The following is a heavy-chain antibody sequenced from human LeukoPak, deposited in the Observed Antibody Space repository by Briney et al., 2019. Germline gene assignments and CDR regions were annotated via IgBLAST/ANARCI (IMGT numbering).Heavy chain of an antibody. J-gene: IGHJ4*02. Sequence: PSETLSLTCAVYGGSFSGYYWSWIRQPPGKGLEWIGEINHSGSTNYNPSLKSRVTISVDTSKNQFSLKLSSVTAADTAVYYCASGYCSSTSCSIDYWGQGTLVTVSS. V-gene: IGHV4-34*01. CDR1: GGSFSGYY. CDR2: INHSGST. D-gene: IGHD2-2*01. CDR3: ASGYCSSTSCSIDY.